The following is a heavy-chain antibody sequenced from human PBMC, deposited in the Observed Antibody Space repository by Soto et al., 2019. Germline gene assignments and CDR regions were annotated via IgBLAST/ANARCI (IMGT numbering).Heavy chain of an antibody. V-gene: IGHV3-23*01. CDR2: ISGSGDST. CDR1: GFTFSSYA. D-gene: IGHD6-13*01. CDR3: AKDRDGAAAGPTKFYGMDV. J-gene: IGHJ6*02. Sequence: EVQLLESGGGLVQPGGSLRLSCAASGFTFSSYAMSWVRQGPGKGLEWVSVISGSGDSTYYTDSVRGRFTIARDNSKNTLYLQMNSLRAEDTAVYYCAKDRDGAAAGPTKFYGMDVWGQGTTVTVSS.